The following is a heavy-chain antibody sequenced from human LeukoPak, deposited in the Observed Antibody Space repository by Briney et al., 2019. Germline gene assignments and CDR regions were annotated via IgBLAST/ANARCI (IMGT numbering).Heavy chain of an antibody. CDR1: GYTFTGYY. J-gene: IGHJ4*02. CDR3: ARDLWDYYDSSGYYCFDY. CDR2: INPKSGGT. D-gene: IGHD3-22*01. Sequence: GSVKVSCKGSGYTFTGYYMHWVRQAPGQGLEWMGWINPKSGGTNYAQKFQGRVTITRDTYIRTAYMELSRLRSDDTAVYSCARDLWDYYDSSGYYCFDYWGQGTLVTVSS. V-gene: IGHV1-2*02.